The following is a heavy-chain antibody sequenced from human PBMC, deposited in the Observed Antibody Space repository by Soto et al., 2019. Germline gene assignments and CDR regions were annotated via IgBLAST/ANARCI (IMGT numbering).Heavy chain of an antibody. D-gene: IGHD2-2*01. V-gene: IGHV1-69*01. CDR3: ARSQGSSTSLEIYYYYYYGMDV. CDR2: IIAIPGTA. J-gene: IGHJ6*02. CDR1: GGTFGSYA. Sequence: QVQLVQSGAEVKKPGSSVKVSCKASGGTFGSYAISWVRQAPGQGLEWMGGIIAIPGTATYAQKFQGRVTIAADESTSTAYMELSSLRSEDTAVYYCARSQGSSTSLEIYYYYYYGMDVWGQGTTVTVSS.